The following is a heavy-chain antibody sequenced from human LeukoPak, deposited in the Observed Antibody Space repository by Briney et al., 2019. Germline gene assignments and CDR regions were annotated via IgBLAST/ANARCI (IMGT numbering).Heavy chain of an antibody. Sequence: SETLSLTCTVSGGSISSYLWNCIRQPAGKGLEWIGRIYTTGSTNYNPSLKSRVTMSVDTSKNQFSLNLSSVTAADTAVYYCARGASSFDYWGQGTLVTVSS. V-gene: IGHV4-4*07. CDR1: GGSISSYL. CDR3: ARGASSFDY. J-gene: IGHJ4*02. D-gene: IGHD6-13*01. CDR2: IYTTGST.